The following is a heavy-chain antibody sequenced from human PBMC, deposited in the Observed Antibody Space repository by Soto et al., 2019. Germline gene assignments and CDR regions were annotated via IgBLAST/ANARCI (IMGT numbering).Heavy chain of an antibody. CDR2: INPNSGGT. Sequence: ASVKVSCKASGYTFTGYYMHWVRQAPGQGLEWMGWINPNSGGTNYAQKFQGRVTMTRDTSISTAYMELSRLRSDDTAVYYCASRQWYYDSSGYRSGWFDPWGQGTLVTVSS. J-gene: IGHJ5*02. D-gene: IGHD3-22*01. CDR3: ASRQWYYDSSGYRSGWFDP. CDR1: GYTFTGYY. V-gene: IGHV1-2*02.